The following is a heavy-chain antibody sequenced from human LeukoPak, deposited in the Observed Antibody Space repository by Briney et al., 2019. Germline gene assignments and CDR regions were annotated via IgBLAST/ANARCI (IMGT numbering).Heavy chain of an antibody. CDR1: GGSISSYY. J-gene: IGHJ4*02. CDR3: AGHAGLIVGEEYYFDY. Sequence: SETLSLTCTVSGGSISSYYWSWIRQPPGKGLEWIGYIYYSGSTNYNPSLKSRVTISVDTSKNQFSLKLSSVTAPDTAVYYCAGHAGLIVGEEYYFDYWGQGTLVNVSS. CDR2: IYYSGST. V-gene: IGHV4-59*01. D-gene: IGHD2/OR15-2a*01.